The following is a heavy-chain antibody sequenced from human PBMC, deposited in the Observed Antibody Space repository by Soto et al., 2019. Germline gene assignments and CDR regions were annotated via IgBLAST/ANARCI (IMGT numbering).Heavy chain of an antibody. J-gene: IGHJ4*02. Sequence: QVQLQESGPGLVKPSETLSLTCTVSGGSISSYYWSWIRQPAGKGLEWIGRIYTSGSTNYNPSLKSRVTMSVDTSKNQFSLKLSSVTAADTAVYYCARENPLGAYSSSWSTFDYWGQGTLVTVSS. D-gene: IGHD6-13*01. V-gene: IGHV4-4*07. CDR2: IYTSGST. CDR1: GGSISSYY. CDR3: ARENPLGAYSSSWSTFDY.